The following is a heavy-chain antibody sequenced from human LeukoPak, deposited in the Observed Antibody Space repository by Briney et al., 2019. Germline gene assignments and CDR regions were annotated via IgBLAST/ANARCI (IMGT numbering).Heavy chain of an antibody. Sequence: GGSLRLSCAVSGITLSNYGMSWVRQAPGKGLEWVSGISGSGGNTYYADSVKGRFAISRDNSKNTLYLQMNSLRAEDTAVYFCAKRGVVIRVILVGFHKEAYYFDSWGQGALVTVSS. CDR1: GITLSNYG. D-gene: IGHD3-22*01. J-gene: IGHJ4*02. V-gene: IGHV3-23*01. CDR2: ISGSGGNT. CDR3: AKRGVVIRVILVGFHKEAYYFDS.